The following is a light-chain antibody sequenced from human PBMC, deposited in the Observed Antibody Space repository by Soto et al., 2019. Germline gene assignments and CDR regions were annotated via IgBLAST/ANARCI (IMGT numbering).Light chain of an antibody. CDR1: ESISRW. CDR3: QHSWT. V-gene: IGKV1-5*01. Sequence: DIQMTQSPSTLSASIAARVTITCRTSESISRWLAWYQQKPGKAPKLLIYDASSLQSGVPSRFSGSGSGTEFSLTISSLQPDDFATYYCQHSWTFGQGTKVDIK. J-gene: IGKJ1*01. CDR2: DAS.